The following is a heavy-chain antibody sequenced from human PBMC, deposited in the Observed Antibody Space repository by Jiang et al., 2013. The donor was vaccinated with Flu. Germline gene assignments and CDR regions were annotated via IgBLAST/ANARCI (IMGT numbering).Heavy chain of an antibody. D-gene: IGHD2-2*01. CDR2: IYWNDDK. J-gene: IGHJ5*02. V-gene: IGHV2-5*01. CDR3: AHTVLPLRAIGFDP. CDR1: GFSLSTSGVG. Sequence: PTQTLTLTCTFSGFSLSTSGVGVGWIRQPPGKALEWLALIYWNDDKRYSPSLKSRLTITKDTSKNQVVLTMTNMDPVDTATYYCAHTVLPLRAIGFDPWGQGTLVTVSS.